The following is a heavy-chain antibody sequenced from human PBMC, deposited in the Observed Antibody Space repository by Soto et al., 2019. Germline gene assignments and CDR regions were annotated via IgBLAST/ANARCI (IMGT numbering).Heavy chain of an antibody. Sequence: WETLSLTCAVYGGSFSGDYWSWIRQPPGKGLEWIGEINHSGSTNYNPSLKSPVTISVDTSKNQFSLKLSSVTAADTAVYYCARGLSQPGAYPHYYGSGSYFDYWGQGTLVTVSS. D-gene: IGHD3-10*01. CDR1: GGSFSGDY. CDR3: ARGLSQPGAYPHYYGSGSYFDY. J-gene: IGHJ4*02. CDR2: INHSGST. V-gene: IGHV4-34*01.